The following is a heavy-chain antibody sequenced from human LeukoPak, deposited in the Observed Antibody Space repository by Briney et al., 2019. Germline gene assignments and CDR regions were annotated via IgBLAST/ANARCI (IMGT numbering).Heavy chain of an antibody. D-gene: IGHD3-10*01. V-gene: IGHV3-73*01. CDR3: TRPLNYYGSGSYYYYMDV. CDR1: GFTFSGSA. J-gene: IGHJ6*03. CDR2: IRSKANSYAT. Sequence: GGSLRLSCAASGFTFSGSAMHWVRQASGRGLEWVGRIRSKANSYATAYAASVKGRFTISRDDSKNTAYLQMNSLKTEDTAVYYCTRPLNYYGSGSYYYYMDVWGKGTTVTVSS.